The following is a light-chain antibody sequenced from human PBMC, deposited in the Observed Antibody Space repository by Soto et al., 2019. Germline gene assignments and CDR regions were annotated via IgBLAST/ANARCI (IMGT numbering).Light chain of an antibody. J-gene: IGLJ1*01. V-gene: IGLV2-23*01. CDR2: EGS. CDR3: CSYAGSSFYV. CDR1: SSDVGSYNL. Sequence: ALTQPASVSGSPGQSITISCTGTSSDVGSYNLVSWYQQHPGKAPKLMIYEGSKRPSGVSNRFSGSKSGNTASLTISGLQAEDEADYYCCSYAGSSFYVFGTGTKLTVL.